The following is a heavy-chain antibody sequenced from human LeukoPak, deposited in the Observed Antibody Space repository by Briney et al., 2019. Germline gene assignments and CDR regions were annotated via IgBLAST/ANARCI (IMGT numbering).Heavy chain of an antibody. CDR3: ARPDIGVASFDY. CDR2: ISGSGGST. J-gene: IGHJ4*02. V-gene: IGHV3-23*01. CDR1: GFTFSSYA. Sequence: PGGSLRLSCAASGFTFSSYAMSWVRQAPGKGLEWVSTISGSGGSTYYADSVKGRFTISRDNSKNTLDLQMNSLRAEDTAIYYCARPDIGVASFDYWGQGTLVTVTS. D-gene: IGHD5-12*01.